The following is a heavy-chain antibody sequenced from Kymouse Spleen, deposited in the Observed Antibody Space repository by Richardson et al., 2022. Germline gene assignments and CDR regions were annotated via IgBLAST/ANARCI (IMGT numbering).Heavy chain of an antibody. CDR1: GFTFDDYG. D-gene: IGHD3-9*01. V-gene: IGHV3-20*d01. CDR2: INWNGGST. J-gene: IGHJ3*02. CDR3: ARTYYDILTGYSGAFDI. Sequence: EVQLVESGGGVVRPGGSLRLSCAASGFTFDDYGMSWVRQAPGKGLEWVSGINWNGGSTGYADSVKGRFTISRDNAKNSLYLQMNSLRAEDTALYYCARTYYDILTGYSGAFDIWGQGTMVTVSS.